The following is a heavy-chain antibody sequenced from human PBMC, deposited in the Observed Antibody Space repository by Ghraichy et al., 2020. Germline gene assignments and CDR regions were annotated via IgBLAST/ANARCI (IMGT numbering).Heavy chain of an antibody. CDR3: ARVTNYAASGRLDY. V-gene: IGHV4-59*01. Sequence: SETLSLTCTVSGGSISSYYWSWIRQSPGKGLEWIGYVQNTGSTNYKPSLKSRVTISVDMSKNQFSLGLRSVTAADTAVYYCARVTNYAASGRLDYWGQGTLVTVSS. J-gene: IGHJ4*02. D-gene: IGHD3-10*01. CDR1: GGSISSYY. CDR2: VQNTGST.